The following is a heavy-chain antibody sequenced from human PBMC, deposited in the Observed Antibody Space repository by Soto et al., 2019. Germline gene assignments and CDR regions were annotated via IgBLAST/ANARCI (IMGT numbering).Heavy chain of an antibody. CDR3: ARAREDSSGWYYYYYGMDV. D-gene: IGHD6-19*01. CDR1: GYTFTGYY. J-gene: IGHJ6*02. V-gene: IGHV1-2*04. CDR2: INPNSGGT. Sequence: ASVKVSCKASGYTFTGYYMHWVRQAPGQGLEWMGWINPNSGGTNYAQKFQGWVTMTRDTSISTAYMELSRLRSDDTAVYYCARAREDSSGWYYYYYGMDVWGQGTTVNVSS.